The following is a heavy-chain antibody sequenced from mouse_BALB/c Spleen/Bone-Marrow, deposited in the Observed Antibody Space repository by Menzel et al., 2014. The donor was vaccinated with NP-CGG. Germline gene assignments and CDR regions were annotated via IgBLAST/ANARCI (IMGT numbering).Heavy chain of an antibody. V-gene: IGHV5-17*02. J-gene: IGHJ2*01. CDR1: GFTFSSFG. Sequence: EVQGVESGGGLAQPGGSRKLSCAASGFTFSSFGMHWVRQAPEKGLEWVAYISSGSSTIYYADTVKGRFTISRDNPKNTLFLQMTSLRSEDTAMYYCASSPYGYFDYWGQGTTLTVSS. CDR3: ASSPYGYFDY. CDR2: ISSGSSTI. D-gene: IGHD1-1*01.